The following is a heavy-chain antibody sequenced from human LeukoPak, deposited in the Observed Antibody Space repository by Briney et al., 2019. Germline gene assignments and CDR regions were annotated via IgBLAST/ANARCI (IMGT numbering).Heavy chain of an antibody. D-gene: IGHD3-10*01. V-gene: IGHV4-34*01. CDR1: DGSFSGYY. CDR3: ARRSYYYGSGRRYFDY. J-gene: IGHJ4*02. Sequence: SETLSLTCAVYDGSFSGYYWSWIRQPPGKGLEWIGEINHSGSTNYNPSLKSRVTISVDTSKNQFSLKLSSVTAADTAVYYCARRSYYYGSGRRYFDYWGQGTLVTVSS. CDR2: INHSGST.